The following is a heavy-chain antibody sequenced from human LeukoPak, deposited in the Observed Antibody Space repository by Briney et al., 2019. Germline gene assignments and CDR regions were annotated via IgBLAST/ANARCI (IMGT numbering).Heavy chain of an antibody. CDR3: SRVPNGKNWFYL. D-gene: IGHD4-17*01. Sequence: SVKVSCKASGGTFSSYAMSWVRQAPGPGLEWMGGIIPIFGTANYAQKFQGRVTIPEDESTRTAYLQLSSLRSEDKAVHYCSRVPNGKNWFYLWGQGTLVTVSS. CDR1: GGTFSSYA. V-gene: IGHV1-69*13. CDR2: IIPIFGTA. J-gene: IGHJ5*02.